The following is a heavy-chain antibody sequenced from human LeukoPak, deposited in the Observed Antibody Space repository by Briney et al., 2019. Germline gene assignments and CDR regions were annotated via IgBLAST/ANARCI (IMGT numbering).Heavy chain of an antibody. CDR2: MNPNSGNT. Sequence: ASVKVSCKASGYTFTSYDINRVRQATGQGLEWMGWMNPNSGNTGYAQKFQGRVTMTRNTSISTAYMELSSLRSEDTAVYYCGVVDTADAFDIWGQGTMVTVSS. J-gene: IGHJ3*02. V-gene: IGHV1-8*01. CDR3: GVVDTADAFDI. CDR1: GYTFTSYD. D-gene: IGHD5-18*01.